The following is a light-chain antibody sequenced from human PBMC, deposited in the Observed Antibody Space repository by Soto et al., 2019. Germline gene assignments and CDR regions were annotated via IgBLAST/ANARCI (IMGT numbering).Light chain of an antibody. J-gene: IGKJ5*01. CDR3: QQHNQWPIT. CDR2: KAS. V-gene: IGKV1-5*03. CDR1: QSISSW. Sequence: DIQMTQSPSTLSASVVDRVTITCLASQSISSWLAWYQQKPGKAPKLLIYKASSLESGVPSRFSGSGSGTEFTLTINSLQSEDSAVYYCQQHNQWPITFGQGTRLEIK.